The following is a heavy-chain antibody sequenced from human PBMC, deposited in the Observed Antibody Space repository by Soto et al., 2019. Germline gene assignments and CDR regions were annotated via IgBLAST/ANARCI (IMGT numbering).Heavy chain of an antibody. CDR1: GGSISSGDYY. D-gene: IGHD5-18*01. J-gene: IGHJ6*02. CDR3: ARALIQLWPHYYYGMDV. Sequence: SETLSLTCTVSGGSISSGDYYWSWIRQPPGKGLEWIGYIYYSGTTYYNPSLKSRVTISVDTSKNQFSLKVSSVTAADTAVYYCARALIQLWPHYYYGMDVWGQGTMVIVSS. CDR2: IYYSGTT. V-gene: IGHV4-30-4*01.